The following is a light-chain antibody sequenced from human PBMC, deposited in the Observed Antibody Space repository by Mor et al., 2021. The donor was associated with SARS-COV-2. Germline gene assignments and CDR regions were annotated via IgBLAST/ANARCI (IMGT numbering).Light chain of an antibody. Sequence: EKPGQAPRLLINGASTRATGIPDRFSGSGTGTDFTLSISRLEPEEFAGYYCQQYGTSPLTFGGGTKVEMK. J-gene: IGKJ4*01. CDR3: QQYGTSPLT. CDR2: GAS. V-gene: IGKV3-20*01.